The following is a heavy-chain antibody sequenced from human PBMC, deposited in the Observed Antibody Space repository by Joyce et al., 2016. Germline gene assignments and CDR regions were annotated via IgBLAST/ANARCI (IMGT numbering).Heavy chain of an antibody. D-gene: IGHD5-12*01. CDR2: IWYDGINK. V-gene: IGHV3-33*01. Sequence: QVQLVESGGGVVQPGRSLRLSCAASGFTFSSYGMHWVHQAPGKGLEWVAVIWYDGINKYYADSVKGRFTISRDNSKNTLYLQLNSLRAEDTAVYFCAREGEYGAYETFDYWGQGTLVTVSS. J-gene: IGHJ4*02. CDR3: AREGEYGAYETFDY. CDR1: GFTFSSYG.